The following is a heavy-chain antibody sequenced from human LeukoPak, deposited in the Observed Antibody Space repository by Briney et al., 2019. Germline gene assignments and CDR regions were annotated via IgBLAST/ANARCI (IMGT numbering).Heavy chain of an antibody. CDR1: GDSISSAGYS. Sequence: TSETLSLSCDVSGDSISSAGYSWTWIRQPPGKGLEWIVYISYTGNTQYSPSLKSRVTISGDASKNQFSLKLTPVTAADTAVYYCARDVVLTSSPDAFDIWGQGTMVTVSS. D-gene: IGHD2-21*02. CDR2: ISYTGNT. V-gene: IGHV4-31*11. CDR3: ARDVVLTSSPDAFDI. J-gene: IGHJ3*02.